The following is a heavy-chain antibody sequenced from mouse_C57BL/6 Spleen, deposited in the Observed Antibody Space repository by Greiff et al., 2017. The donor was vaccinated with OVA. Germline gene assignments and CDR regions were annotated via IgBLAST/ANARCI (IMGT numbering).Heavy chain of an antibody. Sequence: VQLQQSGAELVRPGTSVKVSCKASGYAFTNYLIEWVKQRPGQGLEWIGVINPGSGGTNYNEKFKGKATLTADKSSSTAYMQLSSLTSEDSAVYFCARGGVTTKGDYWGQGTTLTVSS. V-gene: IGHV1-54*01. D-gene: IGHD2-2*01. CDR3: ARGGVTTKGDY. J-gene: IGHJ2*01. CDR1: GYAFTNYL. CDR2: INPGSGGT.